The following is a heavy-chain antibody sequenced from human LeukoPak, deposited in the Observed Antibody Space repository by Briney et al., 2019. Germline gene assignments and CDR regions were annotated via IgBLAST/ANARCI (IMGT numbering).Heavy chain of an antibody. CDR2: INNSGTT. CDR1: GGSFSGYY. D-gene: IGHD6-13*01. Sequence: SETLSLTCAVYGGSFSGYYWSWVRQPPGKGLEWIGEINNSGTTNYHPSFKSRLTISVDTSKNQFSLKLSSVTAADTAVYYCARRGSWSYYYYGMDVWGQGTTVTVSS. V-gene: IGHV4-34*01. J-gene: IGHJ6*02. CDR3: ARRGSWSYYYYGMDV.